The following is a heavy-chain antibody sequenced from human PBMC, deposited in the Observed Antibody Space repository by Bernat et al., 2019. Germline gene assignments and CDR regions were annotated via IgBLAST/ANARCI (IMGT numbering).Heavy chain of an antibody. Sequence: QVQLVESGGGVVQPGRSLRLSCAASGFIFSTYGMHWVRQAPGKGLEWVAVIWYDGSNKYYADSVKGRFTISRDNSKNTLYLQMNSLRAEDTAVYYCARAAAAGYNWFDPWGQGTLVTVSS. CDR3: ARAAAAGYNWFDP. CDR1: GFIFSTYG. V-gene: IGHV3-33*01. J-gene: IGHJ5*02. D-gene: IGHD6-13*01. CDR2: IWYDGSNK.